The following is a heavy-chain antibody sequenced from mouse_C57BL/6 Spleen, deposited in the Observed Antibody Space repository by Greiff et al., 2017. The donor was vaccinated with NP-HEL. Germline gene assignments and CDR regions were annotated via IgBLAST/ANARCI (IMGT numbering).Heavy chain of an antibody. D-gene: IGHD3-2*02. CDR2: IYPSDSET. J-gene: IGHJ4*01. CDR3: ARGGSSGLYYYAMDY. Sequence: QVQLQQPGAELVRPGSSVKLSCKASGYTFTSYWMDWVKQRPGQGLEWIGNIYPSDSETHYNQKFKVKATLTVDKSSSTAYMQLSSLTSEDSAVDYWARGGSSGLYYYAMDYWGQGTSVTVSS. V-gene: IGHV1-61*01. CDR1: GYTFTSYW.